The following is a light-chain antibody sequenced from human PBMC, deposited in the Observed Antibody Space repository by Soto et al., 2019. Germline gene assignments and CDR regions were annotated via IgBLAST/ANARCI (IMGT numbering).Light chain of an antibody. CDR3: HQYNSYHT. V-gene: IGKV1-5*01. J-gene: IGKJ4*01. CDR1: QSVNSW. Sequence: DIQMTQSPSTLSAFVGDRVTITCRASQSVNSWLAWYQQRPGKAPKLLIYDASTLESGVPSRFSGSGSGTEFTLTISSLQPDDFATYYCHQYNSYHTFGGGTKV. CDR2: DAS.